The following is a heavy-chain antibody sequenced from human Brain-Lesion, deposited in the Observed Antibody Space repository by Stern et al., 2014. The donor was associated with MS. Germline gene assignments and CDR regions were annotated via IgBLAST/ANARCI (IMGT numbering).Heavy chain of an antibody. D-gene: IGHD1-26*01. V-gene: IGHV1-24*01. CDR2: LYPEDGET. CDR1: GYTLTELS. J-gene: IGHJ4*02. CDR3: ATLSPGAGGNYYRHFDY. Sequence: MQLEESGAEVKKPGASVKVSCKVSGYTLTELSMHWVRQAPRKGLEWMGGLYPEDGETIYAQKFQGRVTMTEDTSTDAAYMELSSLRSEDTAVYYCATLSPGAGGNYYRHFDYWGQGTLVTVSS.